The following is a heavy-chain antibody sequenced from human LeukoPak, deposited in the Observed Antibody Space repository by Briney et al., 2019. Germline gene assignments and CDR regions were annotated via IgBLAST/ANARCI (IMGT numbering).Heavy chain of an antibody. D-gene: IGHD6-13*01. Sequence: PGRSLRLSCAASGFTFSSYGMHWVRQAPGKGLEWVAVISYDGSNKYYADSVKGRFTISRDNSKNTLYLQMNSLRAEDTAVYYCAKESRASSSWYVATGNYLDYWGQGTLVTVSS. J-gene: IGHJ4*02. V-gene: IGHV3-30*18. CDR2: ISYDGSNK. CDR1: GFTFSSYG. CDR3: AKESRASSSWYVATGNYLDY.